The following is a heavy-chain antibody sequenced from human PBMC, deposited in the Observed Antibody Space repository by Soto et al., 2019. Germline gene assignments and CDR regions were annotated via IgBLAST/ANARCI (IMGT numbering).Heavy chain of an antibody. D-gene: IGHD3-22*01. CDR1: GFTFSSYA. CDR3: VKGGGYYYDSSGFDY. V-gene: IGHV3-64D*08. J-gene: IGHJ4*02. Sequence: PGGSLRLSCSASGFTFSSYAMHWVRQAPGKGLEYVSAISSNGGSTYYADSVKGRFTISRDNSKNTLYLQMSSLRAEDTAVYYCVKGGGYYYDSSGFDYWGQGTLVTVSS. CDR2: ISSNGGST.